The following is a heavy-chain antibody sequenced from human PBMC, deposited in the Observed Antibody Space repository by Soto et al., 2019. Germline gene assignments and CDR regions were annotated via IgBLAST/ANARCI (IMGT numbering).Heavy chain of an antibody. J-gene: IGHJ4*02. Sequence: PGGSLRLSCAASGFTFSSYSVNWVRQAPGKGLEWVSYISSSSSTIYYADSVKGRFTISRDNAKNSLYLQMNSLRDEDTAVYYCAREPPQDWEHPIDYWGQGTLVTVSS. CDR2: ISSSSSTI. V-gene: IGHV3-48*02. CDR1: GFTFSSYS. D-gene: IGHD1-26*01. CDR3: AREPPQDWEHPIDY.